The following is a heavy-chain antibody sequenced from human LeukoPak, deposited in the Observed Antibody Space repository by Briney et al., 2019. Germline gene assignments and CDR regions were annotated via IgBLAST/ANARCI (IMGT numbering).Heavy chain of an antibody. CDR1: GYTFTSYA. V-gene: IGHV1-3*01. Sequence: ASVNVSCKASGYTFTSYAMHWVRQAPGQRLEWMGWINAGNGNTKYSQKFQGRVTITRDTSASTAYMELSSLRSEDTAVYYCARYDILTGYYNPPFDYWGQGTLVTVSS. J-gene: IGHJ4*02. CDR3: ARYDILTGYYNPPFDY. CDR2: INAGNGNT. D-gene: IGHD3-9*01.